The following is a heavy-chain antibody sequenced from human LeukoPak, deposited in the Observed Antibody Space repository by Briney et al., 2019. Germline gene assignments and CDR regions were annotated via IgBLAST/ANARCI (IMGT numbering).Heavy chain of an antibody. CDR3: ARGLGNNWFDP. V-gene: IGHV4-59*01. J-gene: IGHJ5*02. D-gene: IGHD3-16*01. CDR2: IYYSGST. CDR1: GGSISSYY. Sequence: SETLSLTCTVSGGSISSYYWSWIRPPPGKGLEWIGYIYYSGSTNYNPSLKSRVTISVDTSKNQFSLKLSSVTAADTAVYYCARGLGNNWFDPWGQGTLVTVSS.